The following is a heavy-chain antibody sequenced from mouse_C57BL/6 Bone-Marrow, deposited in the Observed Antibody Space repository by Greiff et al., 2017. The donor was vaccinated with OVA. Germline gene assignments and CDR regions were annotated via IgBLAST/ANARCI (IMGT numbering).Heavy chain of an antibody. CDR3: AMGYSYYGSSYALYYYAMDY. V-gene: IGHV1-74*01. CDR1: GYTFTSYW. D-gene: IGHD1-1*01. Sequence: QVQLQQPGADLVKPGASVKVSCKASGYTFTSYWMHWVKQRPGQGLEWIGRIHPSDSDTNYNQKFKGKATLTVDKSSSTAYMQLSSLTSEDSAVYYCAMGYSYYGSSYALYYYAMDYWGQGTSVTVSS. CDR2: IHPSDSDT. J-gene: IGHJ4*01.